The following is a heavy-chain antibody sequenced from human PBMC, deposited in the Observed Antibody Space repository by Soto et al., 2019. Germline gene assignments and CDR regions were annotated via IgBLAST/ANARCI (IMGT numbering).Heavy chain of an antibody. CDR3: TRYLDF. CDR2: INQDGSEK. V-gene: IGHV3-7*01. J-gene: IGHJ4*02. CDR1: GFTFSTSW. Sequence: EVHLVESGGGLVQPGGSLRPSCAASGFTFSTSWMDWVRQTPGKGLEWVANINQDGSEKNYVDSVKGRFTISRDNAKNLLFLQMSSLTAEDSSLYYYTRYLDFWGQGTLVTVSS.